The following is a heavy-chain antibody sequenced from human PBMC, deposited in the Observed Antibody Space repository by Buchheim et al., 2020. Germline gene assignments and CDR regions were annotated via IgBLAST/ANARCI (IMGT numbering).Heavy chain of an antibody. CDR2: IYYSGST. CDR3: ARDICSGGSCHFDY. V-gene: IGHV4-61*01. D-gene: IGHD2-15*01. Sequence: QVQLQESGPGLVKPSETLSLTCTVSGGSVNSGSYYWSWIRQPPGKGLEWIGYIYYSGSTNYNPSLKSRVTISVDTSKNQFSLKLSSVTAADTAVYYCARDICSGGSCHFDYWGQGTL. J-gene: IGHJ4*02. CDR1: GGSVNSGSYY.